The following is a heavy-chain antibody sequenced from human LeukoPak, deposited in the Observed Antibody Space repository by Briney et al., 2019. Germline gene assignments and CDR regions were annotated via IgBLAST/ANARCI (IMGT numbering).Heavy chain of an antibody. Sequence: GRSLRLSCAASGFTFSNPWLSWVRQAPGKGLEWVGRVKSKSDGETTNYAAPVKGRFTISRDDSKNTLYLQMNSLKTEDTAVYYCTTDGYYDSSGYVLFDYWGQGTLVTVSS. V-gene: IGHV3-15*01. D-gene: IGHD3-22*01. CDR2: VKSKSDGETT. J-gene: IGHJ4*02. CDR1: GFTFSNPW. CDR3: TTDGYYDSSGYVLFDY.